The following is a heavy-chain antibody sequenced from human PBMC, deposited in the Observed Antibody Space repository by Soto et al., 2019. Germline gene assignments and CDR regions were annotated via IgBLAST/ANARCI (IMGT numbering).Heavy chain of an antibody. CDR3: VRVYSGYDYYYYYMDV. V-gene: IGHV4-59*12. CDR1: GGSISSYY. CDR2: IYYSGST. J-gene: IGHJ6*03. Sequence: SSETLSLTCTVSGGSISSYYWSWIRQPPGKGLEWIGYIYYSGSTNYNPSLKSRVTISVDTSKNQFSLKLSSVTAADTAVYYCVRVYSGYDYYYYYMDVWGKGTTVTVSS. D-gene: IGHD5-12*01.